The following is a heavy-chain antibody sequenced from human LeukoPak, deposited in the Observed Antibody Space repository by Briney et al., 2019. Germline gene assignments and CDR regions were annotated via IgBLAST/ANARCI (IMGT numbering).Heavy chain of an antibody. CDR3: ASKSGGYCSSTSCQGSWFDP. Sequence: GASVKVSCKASGGTFSSYAISWVRQAPGQGLEWMGGIIPIFGTANYAQKFQGRVTITADESTSTAYMELSSLRSEDTAVYYCASKSGGYCSSTSCQGSWFDPWGQGTLVTVSS. CDR2: IIPIFGTA. D-gene: IGHD2-2*01. V-gene: IGHV1-69*13. J-gene: IGHJ5*02. CDR1: GGTFSSYA.